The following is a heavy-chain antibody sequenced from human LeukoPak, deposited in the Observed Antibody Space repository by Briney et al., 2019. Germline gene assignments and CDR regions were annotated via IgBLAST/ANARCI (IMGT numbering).Heavy chain of an antibody. J-gene: IGHJ4*02. CDR3: ARGSYDSSTYYRRFYFDY. CDR2: INSDGSST. Sequence: GGSLRLSCAASRFTFSSYWMHWVRQAPGKGLVWVSRINSDGSSTNYADSVKGRFTISRDNAKNTLYLQMNSLRAEDTAVYFCARGSYDSSTYYRRFYFDYWGQGILVTVSS. D-gene: IGHD3-22*01. CDR1: RFTFSSYW. V-gene: IGHV3-74*01.